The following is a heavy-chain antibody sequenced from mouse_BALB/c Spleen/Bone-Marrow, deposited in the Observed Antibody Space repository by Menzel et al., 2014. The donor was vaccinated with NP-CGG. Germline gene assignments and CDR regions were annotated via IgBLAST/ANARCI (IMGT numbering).Heavy chain of an antibody. CDR1: GYNFISYW. D-gene: IGHD2-4*01. V-gene: IGHV1-7*01. Sequence: VQLQQSGAELAKPGASVQMSCKASGYNFISYWMHWVKQRPGQGLEWIGYISPSTGYTEYNQRFKDKATLTADKSSSKAYMQLGSLTSEDSAVYYCARNYDYDGGYYAMDYWGRGTSVTVSS. CDR2: ISPSTGYT. CDR3: ARNYDYDGGYYAMDY. J-gene: IGHJ4*01.